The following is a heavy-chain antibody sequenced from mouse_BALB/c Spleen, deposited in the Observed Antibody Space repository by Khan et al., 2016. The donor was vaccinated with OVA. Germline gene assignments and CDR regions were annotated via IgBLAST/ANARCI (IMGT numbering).Heavy chain of an antibody. D-gene: IGHD1-1*01. CDR1: GYSITSDYA. V-gene: IGHV3-2*02. J-gene: IGHJ2*01. CDR3: ARVYGGDFDY. Sequence: EVKLLESGPGLVKPSQSLSLTCTVTGYSITSDYAWNWIRQFPGNKLEWMGFISYSGNTNYNPSLKSRISITRDTSKNQFFLQLNSVTTEDTARYYCARVYGGDFDYWGHGTTLTVSS. CDR2: ISYSGNT.